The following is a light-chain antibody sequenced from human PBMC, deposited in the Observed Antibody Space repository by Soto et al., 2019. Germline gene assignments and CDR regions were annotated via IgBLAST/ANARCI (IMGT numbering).Light chain of an antibody. V-gene: IGKV1-39*01. CDR3: QQSYNTPYT. J-gene: IGKJ2*01. Sequence: DIQVTQSPSYLSASVGDRVIITCRASQTMRVDMNWYQQKPGKAPNLLIYAASSLRSGVPSRFSGSRSGTDFTLTISSLQPEDFATYFCQQSYNTPYTFGQGTKL. CDR1: QTMRVD. CDR2: AAS.